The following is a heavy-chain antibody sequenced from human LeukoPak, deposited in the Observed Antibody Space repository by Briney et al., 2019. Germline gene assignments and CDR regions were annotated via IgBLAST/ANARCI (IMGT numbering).Heavy chain of an antibody. CDR3: ASSDPNCSSTSCYSPSDAFDI. CDR1: GYTFTSYY. D-gene: IGHD2-2*01. J-gene: IGHJ3*02. Sequence: ASVKVSCKASGYTFTSYYMHWVRQAPGQGLEWMGIINPSGGSTSYAQKFQGSVTMTRDMSTSTVYMELSSLRSEDTAVYYCASSDPNCSSTSCYSPSDAFDIWGQGTMVTVSS. CDR2: INPSGGST. V-gene: IGHV1-46*01.